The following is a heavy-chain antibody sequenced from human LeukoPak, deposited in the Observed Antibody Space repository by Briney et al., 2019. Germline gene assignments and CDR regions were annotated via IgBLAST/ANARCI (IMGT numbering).Heavy chain of an antibody. V-gene: IGHV7-4-1*02. J-gene: IGHJ4*02. D-gene: IGHD6-19*01. CDR1: GYTFTDHA. CDR3: ARGGWIAVPGSDY. Sequence: ASVEVSCKASGYTFTDHAMNWVRQAPGQGLEWMGWINTKTGNPRYAQGFTGRFVFSLDTSVSTAYLQISSLKAEDSGVYYCARGGWIAVPGSDYWGQGTLVTVSS. CDR2: INTKTGNP.